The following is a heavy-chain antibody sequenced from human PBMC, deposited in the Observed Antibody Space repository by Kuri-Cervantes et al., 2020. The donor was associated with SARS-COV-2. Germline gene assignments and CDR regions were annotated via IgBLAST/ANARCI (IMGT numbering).Heavy chain of an antibody. V-gene: IGHV1-2*04. Sequence: ASVKVSCKASGYTFTGYYMHWVRQAPGQGLEWMGWINPNSGGTNYAQKFQGWVTMTRDTSNSTAYMELSRLRSDDTAVYYCARSYSSGWYYYYGMDVWGQGTTVTVSS. CDR3: ARSYSSGWYYYYGMDV. J-gene: IGHJ6*02. CDR2: INPNSGGT. D-gene: IGHD6-19*01. CDR1: GYTFTGYY.